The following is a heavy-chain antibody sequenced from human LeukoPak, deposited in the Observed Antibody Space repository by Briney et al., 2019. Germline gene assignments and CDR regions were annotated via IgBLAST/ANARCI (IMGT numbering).Heavy chain of an antibody. D-gene: IGHD6-19*01. J-gene: IGHJ3*02. Sequence: PGGSLRPSCAASGFTFSSYWMHWVRQAPGKGLVWVSRINSDGSSTSYADSVKGRFTISRDNAKNSLYLQMNSLRAEDTAVYYCARDQWSQDAFDIWGQGTMVTVSS. CDR1: GFTFSSYW. V-gene: IGHV3-74*01. CDR3: ARDQWSQDAFDI. CDR2: INSDGSST.